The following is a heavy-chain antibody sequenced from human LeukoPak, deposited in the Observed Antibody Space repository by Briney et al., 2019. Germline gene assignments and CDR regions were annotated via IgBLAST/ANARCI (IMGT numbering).Heavy chain of an antibody. CDR1: SGSINTYY. V-gene: IGHV4-4*07. CDR3: ARGPGELDH. D-gene: IGHD3-10*01. CDR2: IYSSGST. Sequence: SETLSLTCTVSSGSINTYYWNWIRQPAGKGLEWIGGIYSSGSTTYTPSLKSRVIMSVDTSKNLIYLSLRSVTAADTAVYFSARGPGELDHWGQGTLVTVSS. J-gene: IGHJ4*02.